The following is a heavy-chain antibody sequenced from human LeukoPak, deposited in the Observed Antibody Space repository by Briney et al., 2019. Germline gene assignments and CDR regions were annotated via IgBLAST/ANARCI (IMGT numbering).Heavy chain of an antibody. Sequence: PSETLSLTCTVSGGSISSSSYYWGWIRQPPGKGPEWIGSIYYSGSTYYNPSLKSRVTISVDTSKNQFSLKLSSVTAADTAVYYCAGHRTGRSGDSNWFDPWGQGTLVTVSS. D-gene: IGHD2-21*02. J-gene: IGHJ5*02. CDR2: IYYSGST. CDR3: AGHRTGRSGDSNWFDP. V-gene: IGHV4-39*01. CDR1: GGSISSSSYY.